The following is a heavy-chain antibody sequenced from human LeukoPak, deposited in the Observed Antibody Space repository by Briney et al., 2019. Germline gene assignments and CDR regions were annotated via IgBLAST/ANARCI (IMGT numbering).Heavy chain of an antibody. J-gene: IGHJ3*02. D-gene: IGHD1-20*01. Sequence: PSETLSLTRTVSGGSISSYYWSWIRQPPGKGLEWIGYIYYSGSTNYNPSLKSRVTISVDTSKNQFSLKLSSVTAADTAVYYCARLLITRAFDIWGQGTMVTVSS. CDR2: IYYSGST. CDR1: GGSISSYY. V-gene: IGHV4-59*08. CDR3: ARLLITRAFDI.